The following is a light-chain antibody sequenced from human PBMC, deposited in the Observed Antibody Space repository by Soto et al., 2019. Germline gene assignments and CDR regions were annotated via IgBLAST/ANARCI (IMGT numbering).Light chain of an antibody. CDR3: QQYNNWPIT. J-gene: IGKJ5*01. CDR1: HSVSSN. CDR2: GAS. V-gene: IGKV3-15*01. Sequence: EIVMTRSTASVSGSPGEILALCLRASHSVSSNLAWYQQKPGQAPRLLIYGASTRATGIPARFSGSGSGTEFTLTISGLQSEDFAVYYCQQYNNWPITFGQGTRLEIK.